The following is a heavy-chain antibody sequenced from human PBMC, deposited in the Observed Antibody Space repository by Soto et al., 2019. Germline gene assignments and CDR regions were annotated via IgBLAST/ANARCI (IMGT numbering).Heavy chain of an antibody. J-gene: IGHJ5*02. CDR3: AKNAVAGNGEWYWFDP. V-gene: IGHV3-23*01. CDR2: IHGSGGSA. Sequence: EVQLLESGGGLVQPGGSLRLSCAASGFTFRNYAMSWVRQAPGKGLEWVSAIHGSGGSAYYADAVKGRFTVSRDDSKKTLYLQMSSLRGDDTALYYCAKNAVAGNGEWYWFDPWGQGTLVTVSS. CDR1: GFTFRNYA. D-gene: IGHD6-19*01.